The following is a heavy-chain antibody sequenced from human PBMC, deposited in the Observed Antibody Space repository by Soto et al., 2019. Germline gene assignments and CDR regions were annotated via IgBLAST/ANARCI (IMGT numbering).Heavy chain of an antibody. CDR2: ISYDGSNK. D-gene: IGHD6-13*01. J-gene: IGHJ4*02. Sequence: QVQLVESGGGVVQPGRSLRLSCAASGFTFSSYGMHWVRQAPGKGLEWVAVISYDGSNKYYADSVKGRFTISRDNSKNTLYLQMNSLSAEDTAVYYCAKDRAAAGKWYFDYWGQGTLVTVSS. CDR1: GFTFSSYG. CDR3: AKDRAAAGKWYFDY. V-gene: IGHV3-30*18.